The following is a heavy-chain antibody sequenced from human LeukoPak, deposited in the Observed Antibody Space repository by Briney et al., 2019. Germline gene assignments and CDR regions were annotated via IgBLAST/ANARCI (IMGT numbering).Heavy chain of an antibody. J-gene: IGHJ4*02. D-gene: IGHD2-2*01. Sequence: GGSLRLSCAATGVTFSSYWMSLVRQAPGKGLEWVANRKQDATEQYYVESAKGRFTISRDNTKNSLYLQVNSLRAEDTAVYYCARFHYCSSTNCYPRHFDYWGQGTLVTVSS. CDR1: GVTFSSYW. V-gene: IGHV3-7*01. CDR2: RKQDATEQ. CDR3: ARFHYCSSTNCYPRHFDY.